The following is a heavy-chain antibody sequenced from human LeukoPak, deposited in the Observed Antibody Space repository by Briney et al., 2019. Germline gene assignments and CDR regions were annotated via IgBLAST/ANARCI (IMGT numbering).Heavy chain of an antibody. V-gene: IGHV3-33*01. CDR2: IWYDGSNK. Sequence: GGSLRLSCAASGFTFRSHGMHWVRQAPGKGLEWVAFIWYDGSNKYYTDSVKGRFTISRDNSKNTLYLQMNSLRAEDTAVYYCAGDRATSYFDYWGQGALVTVSS. J-gene: IGHJ4*02. CDR1: GFTFRSHG. D-gene: IGHD1-26*01. CDR3: AGDRATSYFDY.